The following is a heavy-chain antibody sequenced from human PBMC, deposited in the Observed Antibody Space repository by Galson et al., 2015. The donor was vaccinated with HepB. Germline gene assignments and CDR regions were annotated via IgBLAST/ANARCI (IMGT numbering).Heavy chain of an antibody. CDR2: FDPEDGET. Sequence: SVKVSCKVSGYTLTELSMHWVRQAPGKGLEWMGGFDPEDGETIYAQKFQGRVTMTEDTSTDTAYMELSSLRSEDTAVYYCATGLPRDSGSYYDAFDIWGQGTMVTVSS. CDR3: ATGLPRDSGSYYDAFDI. J-gene: IGHJ3*02. CDR1: GYTLTELS. V-gene: IGHV1-24*01. D-gene: IGHD1-26*01.